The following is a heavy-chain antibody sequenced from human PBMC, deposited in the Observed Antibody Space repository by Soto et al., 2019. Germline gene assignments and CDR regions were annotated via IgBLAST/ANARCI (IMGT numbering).Heavy chain of an antibody. D-gene: IGHD4-4*01. V-gene: IGHV4-34*01. Sequence: SETLSLTCAVYGGSFSGYYWSWIRQPPGKGLEWIGEINHSGSTNYNPSLKSRVTISVDASKNQFSLKLSSVTAADTAVYYCAKLQSNYYYGMDVWGQGTTVTVSS. CDR1: GGSFSGYY. CDR3: AKLQSNYYYGMDV. J-gene: IGHJ6*02. CDR2: INHSGST.